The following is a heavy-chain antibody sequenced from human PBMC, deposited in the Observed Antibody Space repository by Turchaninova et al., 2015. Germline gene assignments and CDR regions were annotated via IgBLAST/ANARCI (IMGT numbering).Heavy chain of an antibody. V-gene: IGHV3-7*01. J-gene: IGHJ4*02. D-gene: IGHD5-18*01. CDR2: KKQEGRNK. CDR1: GFTFRSYW. Sequence: EVQLVESGGGLVQPGGSLRLSCVVSGFTFRSYWMSWFRQAPGKGLEWVANKKQEGRNKSSGGSVNGRYTWSRKHAKNSLYQQMNGLRAEDTAVYYWARGRYSYGYNFDYWGQGTLVTVSS. CDR3: ARGRYSYGYNFDY.